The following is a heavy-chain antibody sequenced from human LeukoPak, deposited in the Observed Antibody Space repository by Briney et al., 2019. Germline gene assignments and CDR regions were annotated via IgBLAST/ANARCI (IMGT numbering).Heavy chain of an antibody. CDR2: IIPIFGTA. V-gene: IGHV1-69*05. J-gene: IGHJ6*03. CDR3: ASCLWFGELGYYYYMDV. Sequence: ASVKVSCKASGGTFSSYAISWVRQAPGQGLEWMGGIIPIFGTANYAQKFQGRVTITTDESTSTAYMEPSSLRSEDTAVYYCASCLWFGELGYYYYMDVWGKGTTVTVSS. D-gene: IGHD3-10*01. CDR1: GGTFSSYA.